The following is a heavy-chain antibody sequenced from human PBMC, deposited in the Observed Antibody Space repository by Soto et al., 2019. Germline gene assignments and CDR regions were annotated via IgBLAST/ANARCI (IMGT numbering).Heavy chain of an antibody. CDR2: ISSSSSYI. J-gene: IGHJ3*02. Sequence: GGSLRLSCAASGFTFSSYSMNWVRQAPGKGLEWVSSISSSSSYIYYADSVKGRFTISRDNAKNSLYLQMNSLRAEDTAVYYGARDVAAAGGKAFDIWGQGTMVTVSS. CDR1: GFTFSSYS. V-gene: IGHV3-21*01. D-gene: IGHD6-13*01. CDR3: ARDVAAAGGKAFDI.